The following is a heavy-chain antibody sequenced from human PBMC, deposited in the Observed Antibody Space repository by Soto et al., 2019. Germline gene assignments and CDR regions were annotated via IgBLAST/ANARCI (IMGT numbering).Heavy chain of an antibody. J-gene: IGHJ4*02. CDR1: GFTFSNYW. V-gene: IGHV3-7*03. Sequence: EVQLVVSGGALVQPGGSPRLSCVASGFTFSNYWMTWVRQSPAKGLEWVATINGDGSETYYGDSVQGRFTISRDNAKSSLFLRLNTLRDDDTAVYYCVRARIDYWGQGTLVTVSS. CDR2: INGDGSET. CDR3: VRARIDY.